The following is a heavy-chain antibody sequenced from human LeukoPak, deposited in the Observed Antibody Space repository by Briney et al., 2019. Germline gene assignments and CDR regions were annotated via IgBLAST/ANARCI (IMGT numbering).Heavy chain of an antibody. Sequence: SETLSLTCTVSGGSISSYYWSWIRQPPGKGLEWIGYIYYSGSTNYNPSLKSRVTISVDTSKNQFSLKLSSVTAADTAVYYCARAPIPAYDILTGYPPAFDYWGQGTLVTVSS. J-gene: IGHJ4*02. CDR2: IYYSGST. D-gene: IGHD3-9*01. V-gene: IGHV4-59*01. CDR1: GGSISSYY. CDR3: ARAPIPAYDILTGYPPAFDY.